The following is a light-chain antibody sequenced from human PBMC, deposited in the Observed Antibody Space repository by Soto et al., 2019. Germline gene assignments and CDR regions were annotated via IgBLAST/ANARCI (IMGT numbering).Light chain of an antibody. CDR1: SSNIGSNT. Sequence: QSVLTQPPSASGTPGQRVSISCSGSSSNIGSNTVHWYQQLPGTAPKLLIYSNNQRPSGVPDRFSGSKSGTSASLAISGLQSEDEADYYCAAWDDSLNGVLFGGVTKLTVL. J-gene: IGLJ2*01. V-gene: IGLV1-44*01. CDR3: AAWDDSLNGVL. CDR2: SNN.